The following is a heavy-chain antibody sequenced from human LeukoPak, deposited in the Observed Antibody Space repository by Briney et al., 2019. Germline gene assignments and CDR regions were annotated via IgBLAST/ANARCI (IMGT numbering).Heavy chain of an antibody. V-gene: IGHV1-46*01. CDR3: AREGRGIGLRGKLFDY. CDR2: INPSGGST. CDR1: GYTFTSYY. Sequence: ASVKVSCKASGYTFTSYYMHWVRQAPGQGLEWMGIINPSGGSTSYAQKFQGRVTMTRDTSTSTVYMELSSLRSEDTAVYYCAREGRGIGLRGKLFDYWGQGTLVTVSS. J-gene: IGHJ4*02. D-gene: IGHD4-23*01.